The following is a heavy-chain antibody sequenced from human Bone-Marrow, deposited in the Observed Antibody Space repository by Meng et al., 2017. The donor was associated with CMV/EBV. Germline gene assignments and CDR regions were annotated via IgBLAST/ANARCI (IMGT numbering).Heavy chain of an antibody. CDR3: ARSSPFQPPNDC. Sequence: GESLKISCAASGFTFSSYWMHWVRQAPGKGLVWVSRINSDGSSTSYADSVKGRFTISRDNAKNTLYLQMNSLRAEDTAVYYCARSSPFQPPNDCWGQGTLVTVSS. CDR2: INSDGSST. J-gene: IGHJ4*02. CDR1: GFTFSSYW. V-gene: IGHV3-74*01. D-gene: IGHD2-2*01.